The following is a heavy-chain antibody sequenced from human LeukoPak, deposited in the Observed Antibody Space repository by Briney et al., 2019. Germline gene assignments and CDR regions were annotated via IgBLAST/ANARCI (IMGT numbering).Heavy chain of an antibody. D-gene: IGHD2-2*02. J-gene: IGHJ4*02. CDR1: GFTFNNYA. Sequence: PGGSLRLSCAASGFTFNNYALSWVRQAPGKGLEWVSTSSGNGGSATYTYYADSVKGRFTISRDNSKNTLYLQMNSLRAEDTAVYYCAKVGKVVPAAIVWYFDYWSQGTLVTVSS. CDR2: SSGNGGSATYT. CDR3: AKVGKVVPAAIVWYFDY. V-gene: IGHV3-23*01.